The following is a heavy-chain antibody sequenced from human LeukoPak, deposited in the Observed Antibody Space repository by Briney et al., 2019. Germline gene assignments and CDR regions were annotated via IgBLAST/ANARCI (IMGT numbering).Heavy chain of an antibody. CDR3: ARDRRRDLLHAFDI. J-gene: IGHJ3*02. CDR1: GYTFTSYS. CDR2: ISAYNGNT. V-gene: IGHV1-18*01. D-gene: IGHD1-26*01. Sequence: ASVKVSCKASGYTFTSYSISWVRQAPGQGLEWMGWISAYNGNTIYAQKVKGRVTMTTDTSTSTAYMELRSLKSDDTAVYYCARDRRRDLLHAFDIWGQGTMVTVSS.